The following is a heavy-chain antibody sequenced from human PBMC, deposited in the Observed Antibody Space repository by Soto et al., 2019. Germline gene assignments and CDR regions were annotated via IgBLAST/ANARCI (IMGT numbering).Heavy chain of an antibody. J-gene: IGHJ4*02. V-gene: IGHV4-4*02. D-gene: IGHD1-26*01. Sequence: SETLSLTCAVSGGSISSSNWWSWVRQPPGKGLEWIGEIYHSGSTNYNPSLKSRVTISVDKSKNQFSLKLTSVTVGDTAVYYWARLYGGNFAHWARGTLVTVSS. CDR2: IYHSGST. CDR1: GGSISSSNW. CDR3: ARLYGGNFAH.